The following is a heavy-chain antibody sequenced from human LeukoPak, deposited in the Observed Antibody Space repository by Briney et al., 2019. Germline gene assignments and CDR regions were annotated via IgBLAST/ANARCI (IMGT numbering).Heavy chain of an antibody. CDR1: GFTFSSYE. CDR2: ISTSISTM. J-gene: IGHJ3*01. Sequence: PGGSLRLSCAASGFTFSSYEMNWVRQAPGKGLEWVSYISTSISTMYYADSVKGRFTISRDNAKNSLFLQMNSLRDEDTAVYYCARDFADDDGFDVWGQGTMVTV. D-gene: IGHD1-1*01. CDR3: ARDFADDDGFDV. V-gene: IGHV3-48*02.